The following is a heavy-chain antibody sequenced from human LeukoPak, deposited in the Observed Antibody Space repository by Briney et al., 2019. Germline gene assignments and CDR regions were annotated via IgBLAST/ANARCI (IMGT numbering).Heavy chain of an antibody. J-gene: IGHJ4*02. CDR2: ISAYNGNT. D-gene: IGHD2-8*01. CDR1: GYTFTSYG. Sequence: ASVKVSCKASGYTFTSYGISWVRQAPGQGLEWMGWISAYNGNTNYAQKLQGRVTMTTDTSTSTAYMELRSLRSDDTAVYYCAREGGVYCTNGVCDHDYWGQGTLVTVSS. V-gene: IGHV1-18*01. CDR3: AREGGVYCTNGVCDHDY.